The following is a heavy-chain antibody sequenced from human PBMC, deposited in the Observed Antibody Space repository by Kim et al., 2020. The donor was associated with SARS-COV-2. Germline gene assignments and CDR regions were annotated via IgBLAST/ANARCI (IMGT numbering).Heavy chain of an antibody. V-gene: IGHV4-34*01. CDR2: INHSGST. J-gene: IGHJ5*02. Sequence: SETLSLTCAVYGGSFSGYYWSWIRQPPGKGLEWIGEINHSGSTNYNPSLKSRVTISVDTSKNQFSLKLSSVTAADTAVYYCARGKEPAAAVNWFDPWGQGTLVTVSS. D-gene: IGHD2-2*01. CDR3: ARGKEPAAAVNWFDP. CDR1: GGSFSGYY.